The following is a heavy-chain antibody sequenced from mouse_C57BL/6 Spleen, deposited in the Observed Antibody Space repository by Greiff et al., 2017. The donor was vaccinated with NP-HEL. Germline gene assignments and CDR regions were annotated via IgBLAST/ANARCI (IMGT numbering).Heavy chain of an antibody. CDR2: IYPGSGST. J-gene: IGHJ4*01. CDR1: GYPFTSYW. Sequence: VKLQQPGAELVKPGASVKMSCKASGYPFTSYWITWVKQRPGQGLEWIGDIYPGSGSTNYNEKFKSKATLTVDTSSSTAYMQLSSLTSEDSAVYYCARWYYGSSPYARDYWGQGTSVTVSS. D-gene: IGHD1-1*01. CDR3: ARWYYGSSPYARDY. V-gene: IGHV1-55*01.